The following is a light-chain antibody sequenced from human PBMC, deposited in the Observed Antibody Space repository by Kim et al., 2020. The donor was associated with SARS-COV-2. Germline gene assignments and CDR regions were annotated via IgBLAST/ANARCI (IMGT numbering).Light chain of an antibody. J-gene: IGKJ2*01. Sequence: EIVFTQSPATLSLSPGQRATLSCRASQSIKNYLAWYQQKPGQAPRLLIYDASNRATGISARFSGSGSGTDFTLTISSLEPEDFALYYCQQRGDWPPYTFGQGTKLEI. V-gene: IGKV3-11*01. CDR1: QSIKNY. CDR2: DAS. CDR3: QQRGDWPPYT.